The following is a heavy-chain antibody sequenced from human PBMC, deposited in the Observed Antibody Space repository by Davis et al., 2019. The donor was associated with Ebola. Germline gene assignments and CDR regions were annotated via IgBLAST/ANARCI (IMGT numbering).Heavy chain of an antibody. J-gene: IGHJ6*02. CDR1: GFTFSSYS. D-gene: IGHD6-19*01. CDR2: ISGSGGST. V-gene: IGHV3-23*01. Sequence: PGGSLRLSCAASGFTFSSYSMNCVRQAPGKGLEWVSAISGSGGSTYYADSVKGRFTISRDNSKNTLYLQMNSLRAEDTVVYYCAKVRAAVASIYYGMDVWGQGTTVTVSS. CDR3: AKVRAAVASIYYGMDV.